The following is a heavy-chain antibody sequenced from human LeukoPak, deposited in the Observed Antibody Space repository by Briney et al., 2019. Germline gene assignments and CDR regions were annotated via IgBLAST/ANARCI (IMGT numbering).Heavy chain of an antibody. J-gene: IGHJ4*02. V-gene: IGHV4-34*01. CDR2: INHSGST. Sequence: PSETLSLTCAVYGGSFSGYYWSWIRQPPGKGLEWIGEINHSGSTNYNPSLKSRVTISVDTSKNQFSLKLSSVTAADTAVYYCARDELVAGTIDYWGQGTLVAVSS. CDR3: ARDELVAGTIDY. CDR1: GGSFSGYY. D-gene: IGHD6-19*01.